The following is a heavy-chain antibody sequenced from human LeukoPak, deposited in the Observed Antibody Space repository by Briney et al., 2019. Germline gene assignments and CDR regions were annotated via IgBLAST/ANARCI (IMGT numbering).Heavy chain of an antibody. CDR1: GGSISSGSYY. CDR3: ARDAFYCSSTSCQDAFDI. J-gene: IGHJ3*02. V-gene: IGHV4-61*02. D-gene: IGHD2-2*01. Sequence: SETLSLTCTVSGGSISSGSYYWSWIRQPAGKGLEWIGRIYTSGSTNYNPSLKSRVTISVDTSKNQFSLKLSSVTAADTAVYYCARDAFYCSSTSCQDAFDIWGQGTMVTVSS. CDR2: IYTSGST.